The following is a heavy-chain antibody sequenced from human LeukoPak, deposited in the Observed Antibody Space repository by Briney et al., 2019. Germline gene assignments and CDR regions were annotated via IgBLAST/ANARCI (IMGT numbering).Heavy chain of an antibody. CDR2: VNDYTGDT. J-gene: IGHJ6*02. CDR1: GGSFTDYF. V-gene: IGHV4-34*01. CDR3: ARGRIAKIVVVHSFSYGMDV. D-gene: IGHD3-22*01. Sequence: SETLSLTCTVYGGSFTDYFWTWIRHSPGKGLEWIGEVNDYTGDTNYNPSLNSRVSISLEKSKNQFSLELRSVTASDTAVYYCARGRIAKIVVVHSFSYGMDVWGQGTSVTVSS.